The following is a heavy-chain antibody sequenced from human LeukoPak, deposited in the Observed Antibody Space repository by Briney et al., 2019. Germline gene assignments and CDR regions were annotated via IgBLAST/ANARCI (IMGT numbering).Heavy chain of an antibody. D-gene: IGHD3-3*01. Sequence: PGGSLSLSCAASGFAFSTYWMDWVRQAPGKGLEWVGNINQDGSVNHYVDSVRGRFTISRDHARNSVSLQITALRVEDTSVYYCTRDFVFWGQGSLVTASS. CDR3: TRDFVF. J-gene: IGHJ4*02. CDR2: INQDGSVN. CDR1: GFAFSTYW. V-gene: IGHV3-7*01.